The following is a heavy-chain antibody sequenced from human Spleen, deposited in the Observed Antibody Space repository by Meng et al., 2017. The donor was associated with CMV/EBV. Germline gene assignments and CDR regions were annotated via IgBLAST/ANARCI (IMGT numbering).Heavy chain of an antibody. J-gene: IGHJ6*02. D-gene: IGHD2-15*01. CDR2: ITTYNDNT. CDR1: GYTFTGYY. CDR3: ARGEGGFSPLDYNYGMDV. V-gene: IGHV1-18*04. Sequence: ASVKVSCKASGYTFTGYYMHWVRQAPGQGLEWMGWITTYNDNTKYSQKLQGRVTMTTDTSTSTAYMELRSLRSDDTAVYYCARGEGGFSPLDYNYGMDVWGQGTTVTVSS.